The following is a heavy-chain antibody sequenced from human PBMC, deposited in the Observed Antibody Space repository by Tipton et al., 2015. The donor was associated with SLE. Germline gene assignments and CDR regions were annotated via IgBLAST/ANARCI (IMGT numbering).Heavy chain of an antibody. D-gene: IGHD5-18*01. CDR3: ARLHGYSYGLNWFDP. J-gene: IGHJ5*02. V-gene: IGHV4-39*07. CDR1: GDSISSSNFY. CDR2: IYYTGTTT. Sequence: TLSLTCNVSGDSISSSNFYWGWIRQPPGKGLEWSGSIYYTGTTTYYNSFLKSRVTMSVDTSKNQFSLRLTSVIAADTAVYYCARLHGYSYGLNWFDPWGQGTLIPVSS.